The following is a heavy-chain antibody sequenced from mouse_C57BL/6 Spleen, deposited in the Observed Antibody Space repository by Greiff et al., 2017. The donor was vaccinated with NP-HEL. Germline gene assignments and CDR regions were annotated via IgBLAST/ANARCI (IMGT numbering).Heavy chain of an antibody. Sequence: VQLQQSGAELVRPGASVKLSCTASGFNIKDDYMHWVKQRPEQGLEWIGWIDPENGDTEYASKFQGKATITADTSSNTAYLQLSSLTSEDTAVYYCTTVFHYGYGDYWGQGTTLTVSS. CDR3: TTVFHYGYGDY. V-gene: IGHV14-4*01. CDR2: IDPENGDT. J-gene: IGHJ2*01. D-gene: IGHD2-2*01. CDR1: GFNIKDDY.